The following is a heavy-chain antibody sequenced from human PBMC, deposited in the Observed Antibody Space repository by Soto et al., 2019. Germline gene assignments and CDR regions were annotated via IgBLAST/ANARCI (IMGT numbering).Heavy chain of an antibody. Sequence: QVQLQKSGPRLVKPSETLSLTCTVSGGSVSSGSYYWTWIRQPPGKALEWIGHIYYSGSTNYSPSLKSRVTISVDTSRNQFSLKLSSVTAADTAVYYCARVVPSEGGYFGYWGQGTLVTVSS. CDR2: IYYSGST. CDR1: GGSVSSGSYY. V-gene: IGHV4-61*01. CDR3: ARVVPSEGGYFGY. J-gene: IGHJ4*02. D-gene: IGHD3-22*01.